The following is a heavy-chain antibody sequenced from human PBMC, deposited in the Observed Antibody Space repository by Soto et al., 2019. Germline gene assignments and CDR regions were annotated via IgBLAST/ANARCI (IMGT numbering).Heavy chain of an antibody. Sequence: AGGSLRLSCAASGFTFSSYAMHWVRQAPGKGLEWVAVISYDGSNKYYADSVKGRFTISRDNSKNTLYLQMNSLRAEDTAVYYCARDGPTYCGGDCSPAGTPDYWGQGTLVTVSS. V-gene: IGHV3-30-3*01. CDR2: ISYDGSNK. J-gene: IGHJ4*02. CDR3: ARDGPTYCGGDCSPAGTPDY. D-gene: IGHD2-21*02. CDR1: GFTFSSYA.